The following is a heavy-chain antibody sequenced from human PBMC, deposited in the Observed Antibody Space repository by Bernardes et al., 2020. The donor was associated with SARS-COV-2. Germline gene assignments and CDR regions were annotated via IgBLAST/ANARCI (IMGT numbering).Heavy chain of an antibody. CDR2: ISAYNGNT. J-gene: IGHJ4*02. Sequence: ASVKVSCKASGYTLTSYGISWVRQAPGQGLEWMGWISAYNGNTNYAQKLQGRVTMTTDTSTSTAYMELRSLRSDDTAVYYCARSGPQNVLRFLEWSHLSDYWGQGTLVTVSS. CDR1: GYTLTSYG. CDR3: ARSGPQNVLRFLEWSHLSDY. V-gene: IGHV1-18*01. D-gene: IGHD3-3*01.